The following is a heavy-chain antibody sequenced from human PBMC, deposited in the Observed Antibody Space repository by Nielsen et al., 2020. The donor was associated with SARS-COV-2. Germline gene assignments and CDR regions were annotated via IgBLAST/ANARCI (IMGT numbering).Heavy chain of an antibody. Sequence: GESLKISCAASGFAVSSNYLSWVRQAPGKGLEWVSITYSAGNTNYADSVKGRFTISRDNSKNTLYLQMNSLRVEDTAVYYCTKDEEIAVVPAAPDYWGQGILVTVSS. CDR1: GFAVSSNY. CDR3: TKDEEIAVVPAAPDY. V-gene: IGHV3-66*01. J-gene: IGHJ4*02. D-gene: IGHD2-2*01. CDR2: TYSAGNT.